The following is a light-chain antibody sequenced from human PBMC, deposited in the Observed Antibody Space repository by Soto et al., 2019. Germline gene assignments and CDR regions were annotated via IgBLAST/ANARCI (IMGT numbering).Light chain of an antibody. CDR2: EVN. CDR3: SSYTSSSTPYV. Sequence: QSALTQPASVSGSPGQSITISCTGTSSDVGGYNYVSWYQQHTGKAPKLMIYEVNNRPSGVSNRFSGSNSGNTASLTISGIQAEDDADYYCSSYTSSSTPYVFGTGTQVTVL. V-gene: IGLV2-14*01. CDR1: SSDVGGYNY. J-gene: IGLJ1*01.